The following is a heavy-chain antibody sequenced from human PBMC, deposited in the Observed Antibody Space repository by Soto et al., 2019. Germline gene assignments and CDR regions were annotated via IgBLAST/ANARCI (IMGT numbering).Heavy chain of an antibody. Sequence: GGSLRLSCAASGFTFTRYSMNWVRQAPGKGLEWVSSISSTTNYIYYGNSMKGRFTISRDNAKNSLYLEMNSLRAEDTAVYYCARESEDLTSNFDYWGQGTLVTVSS. CDR3: ARESEDLTSNFDY. V-gene: IGHV3-21*06. CDR2: ISSTTNYI. J-gene: IGHJ4*02. CDR1: GFTFTRYS.